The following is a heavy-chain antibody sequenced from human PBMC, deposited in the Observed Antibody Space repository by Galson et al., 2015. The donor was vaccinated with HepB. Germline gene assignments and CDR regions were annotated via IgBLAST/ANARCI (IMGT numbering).Heavy chain of an antibody. J-gene: IGHJ4*02. D-gene: IGHD3-10*01. Sequence: SLRLSCAASGFTFRSYGMHWVRQAPGKGLEWVALISYDGSNQYYADSVKGRFTISRDSSKNTLYLQMNSLRTEDTAIYYCARDPEAYYYASGAYILDYWGQGTLVTVSS. CDR1: GFTFRSYG. CDR3: ARDPEAYYYASGAYILDY. CDR2: ISYDGSNQ. V-gene: IGHV3-30*03.